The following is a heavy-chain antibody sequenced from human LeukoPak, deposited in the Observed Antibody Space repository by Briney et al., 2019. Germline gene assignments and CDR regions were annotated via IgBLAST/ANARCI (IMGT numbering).Heavy chain of an antibody. CDR2: IYYSGST. J-gene: IGHJ5*02. CDR1: GGSISSSTYY. CDR3: ARLSPSGYSSNWAWFDP. D-gene: IGHD6-13*01. V-gene: IGHV4-61*05. Sequence: SETLSLTCTVSGGSISSSTYYWSWIRQPPGKGLEWIGYIYYSGSTDYNPSLKSRVTISVDTSKNQFSLKLSSVTAADTAVYYCARLSPSGYSSNWAWFDPWGQGTLVTVSS.